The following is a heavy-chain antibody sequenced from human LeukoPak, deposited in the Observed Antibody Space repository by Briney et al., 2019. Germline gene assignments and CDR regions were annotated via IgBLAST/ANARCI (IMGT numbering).Heavy chain of an antibody. CDR2: IYHSGST. CDR3: ARDWPGVVERPFDI. D-gene: IGHD1-1*01. J-gene: IGHJ3*02. V-gene: IGHV4-38-2*02. CDR1: GYSISSGYY. Sequence: PSETLSLTCTVSGYSISSGYYWGWIRQPPGKGLEWIGSIYHSGSTYYNPSLKSRVTISVDTSKNQFSLKLSSVTAADTAVYYCARDWPGVVERPFDIWGQGTMVTVSS.